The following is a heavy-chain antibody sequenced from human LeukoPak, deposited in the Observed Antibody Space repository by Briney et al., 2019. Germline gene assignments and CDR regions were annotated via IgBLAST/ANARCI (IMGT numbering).Heavy chain of an antibody. CDR3: ARDPNDYGDYDGF. D-gene: IGHD4-17*01. CDR2: INPNSGGT. V-gene: IGHV1-2*06. J-gene: IGHJ4*02. Sequence: ASVKVSCKASGYTFTGYYMHWVRPAPGQGLEWMGRINPNSGGTNYAQNFQGRVTMTRDTSISTAYMELSSLRSEDTAVYYCARDPNDYGDYDGFWGQGTLVTVSS. CDR1: GYTFTGYY.